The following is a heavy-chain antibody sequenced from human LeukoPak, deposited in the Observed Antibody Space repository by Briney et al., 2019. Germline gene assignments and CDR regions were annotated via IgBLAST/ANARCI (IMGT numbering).Heavy chain of an antibody. V-gene: IGHV4-39*01. D-gene: IGHD5/OR15-5a*01. CDR3: ARHPIRRDVYDHLDY. CDR1: GGSISSGNYH. CDR2: MFYSGRT. J-gene: IGHJ4*02. Sequence: PSETLSLTCTVSGGSISSGNYHWAWMRQPTGKGPEWIGSMFYSGRTYYNPSLKSRVTISVDTSKNQFSLKVTSVTAADTAVYYCARHPIRRDVYDHLDYWGQGTLVTVSS.